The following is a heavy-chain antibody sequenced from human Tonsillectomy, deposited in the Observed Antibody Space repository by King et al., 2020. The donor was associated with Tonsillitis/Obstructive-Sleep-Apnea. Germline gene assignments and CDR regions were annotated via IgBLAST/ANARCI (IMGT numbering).Heavy chain of an antibody. Sequence: LVESGGGLVQPGGSLRLSFAASGFTFSSYAISCVRQAPGQGLEWVSAISGSCGSTYYADSVKGRFTISRDNSKNTLYLQMNSLVAEDTAVYYCAKGGGGNGDYWGQGTLVTVSS. CDR3: AKGGGGNGDY. D-gene: IGHD4-23*01. J-gene: IGHJ4*02. CDR1: GFTFSSYA. CDR2: ISGSCGST. V-gene: IGHV3-23*04.